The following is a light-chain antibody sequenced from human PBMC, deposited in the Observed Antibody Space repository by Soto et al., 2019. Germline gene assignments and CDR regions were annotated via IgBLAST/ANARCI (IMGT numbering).Light chain of an antibody. V-gene: IGKV1-39*01. CDR1: QTIANY. J-gene: IGKJ2*01. CDR2: AAS. CDR3: QQNYSTPYT. Sequence: DIQMTQSPSSLSASVGDRVTITCRPSQTIANYLNWYRQRPGKAPELLIYAASSLQSGVPSRFSGSGSGTAFTLTISSLQPEDSATYYCQQNYSTPYTFGQGTKVDIK.